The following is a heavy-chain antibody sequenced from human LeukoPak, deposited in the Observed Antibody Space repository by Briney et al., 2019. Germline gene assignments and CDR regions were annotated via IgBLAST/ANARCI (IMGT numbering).Heavy chain of an antibody. V-gene: IGHV2-5*02. CDR2: IYWGDDK. D-gene: IGHD6-19*01. CDR3: AHRSIAVASTFFQH. Sequence: SGPPLVNPTQTLTLTCTFSGFSLSTSGVGVGWIRQPPGKALEWLALIYWGDDKRYSPSLKSRLTITKDTSKNQVVLTMTNMDPVDTATYYCAHRSIAVASTFFQHRGQGTLVTVSS. CDR1: GFSLSTSGVG. J-gene: IGHJ1*01.